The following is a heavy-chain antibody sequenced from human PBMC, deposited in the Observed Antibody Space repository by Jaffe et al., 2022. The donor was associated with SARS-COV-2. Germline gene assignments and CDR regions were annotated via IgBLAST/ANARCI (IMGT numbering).Heavy chain of an antibody. Sequence: QVQLQQWGAGLLKPSETLSLTCAVYGGSFSGYYWSWIRQPPGKGLEWIGEINHSGSTNYNPSLKSRVTISVDTSKNQFSLKLSSVTAADTAVYYCARGQAIDYWGQGTLVTVSS. CDR1: GGSFSGYY. V-gene: IGHV4-34*01. CDR2: INHSGST. J-gene: IGHJ4*02. CDR3: ARGQAIDY.